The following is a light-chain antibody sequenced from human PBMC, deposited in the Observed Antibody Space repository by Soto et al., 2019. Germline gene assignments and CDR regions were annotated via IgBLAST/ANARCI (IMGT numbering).Light chain of an antibody. V-gene: IGKV4-1*01. CDR3: QQYYVPPLT. CDR2: WAS. CDR1: QSVLYSSNNKNY. J-gene: IGKJ4*01. Sequence: DIVMTQSPDSLAVSLGERATINCKSSQSVLYSSNNKNYLAWYQQKPGQPPKLLIYWASIRESWVPDRFSGSGSATDFTLTISSLQAEDVAVYYCQQYYVPPLTFGGGTKVEIK.